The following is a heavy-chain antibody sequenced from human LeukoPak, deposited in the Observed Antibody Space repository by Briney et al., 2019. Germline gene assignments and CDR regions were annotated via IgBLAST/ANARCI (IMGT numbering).Heavy chain of an antibody. CDR1: GYTLTSYA. CDR2: VSGYNGNT. J-gene: IGHJ4*01. Sequence: ASVKVSCKASGYTLTSYAISWVRQAPGQGLEWMGWVSGYNGNTNYVQKLQGRVTMTTDTSTSTAYMELRSLRSDDTAVYYCARQAPNSSGWYYFDYWGQGTMVTVSS. V-gene: IGHV1-18*01. D-gene: IGHD3-22*01. CDR3: ARQAPNSSGWYYFDY.